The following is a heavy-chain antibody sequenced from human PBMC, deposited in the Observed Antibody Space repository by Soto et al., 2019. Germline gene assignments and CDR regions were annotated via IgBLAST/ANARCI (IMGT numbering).Heavy chain of an antibody. CDR1: VGSISGFY. CDR2: ISSSGTT. CDR3: ARDIAVPASGRWLDP. J-gene: IGHJ5*02. Sequence: QVQLQESGTGLVKPSETLSLNCTVSVGSISGFYWSWIRQPAGKGLEWIGRISSSGTTNYNPSLKGRITLSVATSKTQFHLRLSAVTAAYTSVYYCARDIAVPASGRWLDPWVQGTLVTVSS. D-gene: IGHD6-19*01. V-gene: IGHV4-4*07.